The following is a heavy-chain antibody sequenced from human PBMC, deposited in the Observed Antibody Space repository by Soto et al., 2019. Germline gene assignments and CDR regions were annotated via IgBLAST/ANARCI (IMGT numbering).Heavy chain of an antibody. CDR1: GFTFSSYG. CDR3: AKIDAPDIVVVPAANYDSSAPFDY. J-gene: IGHJ4*02. D-gene: IGHD2-2*01. V-gene: IGHV3-30*18. Sequence: GGSLRLSCAASGFTFSSYGMHWVRQAPGKGLEWVAVISYDGSNKYYADSVKGRFTISRDNSKNTLYLQMNSLRAEDTAVYYCAKIDAPDIVVVPAANYDSSAPFDYWGQGTLVTVSS. CDR2: ISYDGSNK.